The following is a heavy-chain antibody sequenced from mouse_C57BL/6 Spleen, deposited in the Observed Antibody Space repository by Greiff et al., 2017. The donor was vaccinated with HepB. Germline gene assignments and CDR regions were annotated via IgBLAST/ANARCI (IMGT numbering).Heavy chain of an antibody. CDR1: GYSFTGYF. CDR2: INPYNGDT. V-gene: IGHV1-20*01. J-gene: IGHJ1*03. D-gene: IGHD1-1*01. Sequence: VQLKESGPELVKPGDSVKISCKASGYSFTGYFMNWVMQSHGKRLEWIGRINPYNGDTFYNQKFKGKATLTVDKSSSTAHMELRSLTSEDSAVYYCASAGYGSSHWYFDVWGTGTTVTVSS. CDR3: ASAGYGSSHWYFDV.